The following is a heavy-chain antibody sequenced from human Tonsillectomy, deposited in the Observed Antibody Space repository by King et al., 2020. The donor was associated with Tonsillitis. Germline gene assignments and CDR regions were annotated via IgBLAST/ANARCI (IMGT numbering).Heavy chain of an antibody. CDR1: GFTFSSYA. J-gene: IGHJ4*02. Sequence: VQLVESGGGVVQPGRSLRLSCAASGFTFSSYAMHWVRQAPGKGLEWVAVISYDGSNKYYADSVKGRFTISRDNSKNTLYLQMNSLRAEDTAVYYCARDLGENDYWGQGTLVTVSS. CDR3: ARDLGENDY. CDR2: ISYDGSNK. V-gene: IGHV3-30*04. D-gene: IGHD3-16*01.